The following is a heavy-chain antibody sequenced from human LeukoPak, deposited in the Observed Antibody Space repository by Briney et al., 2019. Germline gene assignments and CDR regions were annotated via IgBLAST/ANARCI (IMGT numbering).Heavy chain of an antibody. Sequence: GGSLRLSCAASGFTFSGYSMTWVRQAPGKGLEWVSYISGSGTNIYNADSVKGRFTISRDNAKNSMYLQMNSLRDEDTAVYYCVRETAYSFDCWGQGTLVTVSS. CDR3: VRETAYSFDC. CDR1: GFTFSGYS. V-gene: IGHV3-48*02. J-gene: IGHJ4*02. CDR2: ISGSGTNI. D-gene: IGHD1-14*01.